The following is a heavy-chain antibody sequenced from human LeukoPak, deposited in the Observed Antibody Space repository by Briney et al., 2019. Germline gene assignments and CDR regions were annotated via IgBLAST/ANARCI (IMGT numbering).Heavy chain of an antibody. J-gene: IGHJ4*02. CDR2: ITSRSTI. V-gene: IGHV3-48*02. CDR3: ARRVSGSYLDY. CDR1: GFAFSTYG. Sequence: GESLRLSCAASGFAFSTYGMNWVRQAPGKGLEWVSYITSRSTIYYADSVKGRFTISRDNVKNSLYLEMNSLRDDDTAVYYCARRVSGSYLDYWGQGILVTVSS. D-gene: IGHD3-10*01.